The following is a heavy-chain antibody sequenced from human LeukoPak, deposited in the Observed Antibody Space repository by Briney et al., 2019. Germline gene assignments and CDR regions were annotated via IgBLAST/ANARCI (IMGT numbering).Heavy chain of an antibody. J-gene: IGHJ1*01. CDR1: GYTFTGYY. CDR3: ARSDIVVVPAEYFQH. CDR2: INPNSGGT. D-gene: IGHD2-2*01. Sequence: GASVKVSCKASGYTFTGYYMHWVRQAPGQGLEWMGWINPNSGGTNYAQKFQGRVTMTRDTSISTAYMELSRLRSDDTAVYYCARSDIVVVPAEYFQHWGQGTLVTVSS. V-gene: IGHV1-2*02.